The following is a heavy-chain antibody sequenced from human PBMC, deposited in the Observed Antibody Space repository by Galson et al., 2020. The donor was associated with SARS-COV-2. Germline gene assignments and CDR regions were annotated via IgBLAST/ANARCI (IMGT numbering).Heavy chain of an antibody. CDR3: ARVPGDGASYSALDY. J-gene: IGHJ4*02. CDR2: IHSSGST. V-gene: IGHV4-39*07. Sequence: SETLSLTCTVSGASITINTYYWGWLRQPPGEGLEWIGSIHSSGSTYYNPSLKSRVTTSLDTSKNQFSLKLTSVTAADTAVYYCARVPGDGASYSALDYWGQGTLVSVSS. D-gene: IGHD2-21*01. CDR1: GASITINTYY.